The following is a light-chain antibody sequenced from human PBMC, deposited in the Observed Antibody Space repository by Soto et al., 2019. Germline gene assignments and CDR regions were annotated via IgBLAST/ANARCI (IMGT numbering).Light chain of an antibody. CDR2: DAS. J-gene: IGKJ5*01. Sequence: DVQMSQSPSTVSAYVGDTVSVTCRASQSVSGWLAWYQQKPGEAPKLLIYDASALPRGVPSRFSGSGSGTDFTLTSSSLEPEPFAVYDCQQRSNWPLTSGQGTRLAI. CDR3: QQRSNWPLT. CDR1: QSVSGW. V-gene: IGKV1-5*01.